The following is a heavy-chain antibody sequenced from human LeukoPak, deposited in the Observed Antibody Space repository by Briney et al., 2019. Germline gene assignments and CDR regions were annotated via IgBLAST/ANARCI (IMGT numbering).Heavy chain of an antibody. D-gene: IGHD3-10*01. CDR3: ARVFDSGSQAYFYYMDV. CDR2: IYSSGST. CDR1: GGSISSYY. J-gene: IGHJ6*03. Sequence: SETLSLTCSVSGGSISSYYWSWIRQPAGKGLEWIGRIYSSGSTNYNPSLKSRVTMSVDTSKNQFSLKVSSVTAADTAVYYCARVFDSGSQAYFYYMDVWGKGTTVTIFS. V-gene: IGHV4-4*07.